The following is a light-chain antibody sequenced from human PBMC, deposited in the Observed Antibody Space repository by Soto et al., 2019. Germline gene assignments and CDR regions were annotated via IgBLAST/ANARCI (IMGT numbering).Light chain of an antibody. J-gene: IGLJ1*01. V-gene: IGLV2-14*01. CDR2: EVT. CDR3: SSYTSSTTLAV. CDR1: SSDVGGYNY. Sequence: CVLTPPASVCGSTGQSMTISFTGSSSDVGGYNYVSWYQHHPGKAPKLMIYEVTNRPSGVSNRFSGSKSGNTASLTISGLQAEDEAEYYCSSYTSSTTLAVFGSGTKVTVL.